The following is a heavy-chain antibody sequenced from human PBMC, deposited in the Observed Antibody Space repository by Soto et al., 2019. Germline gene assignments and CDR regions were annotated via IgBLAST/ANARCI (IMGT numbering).Heavy chain of an antibody. CDR1: GFTFSADW. V-gene: IGHV3-7*03. Sequence: GGSLRLSCTASGFTFSADWMTWVRQAPGKGLEWVANIKEDGSEKYYVDSVKGRFTISRDNSKNTLYLQMNSLRAEDTAVYYCAKDRYDFWSGYWPHDYYYGMDVWGQGTTVTVSS. CDR3: AKDRYDFWSGYWPHDYYYGMDV. CDR2: IKEDGSEK. J-gene: IGHJ6*02. D-gene: IGHD3-3*01.